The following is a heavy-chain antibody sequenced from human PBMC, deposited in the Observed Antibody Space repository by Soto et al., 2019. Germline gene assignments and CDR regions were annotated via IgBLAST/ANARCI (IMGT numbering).Heavy chain of an antibody. D-gene: IGHD3-22*01. Sequence: GSVKVSFKASGYTFTGYYMHWVRQAPGQGLEWMGWINPNSGGTNYAQKFQGWVTMTRDTSISTAYMELSRLRSDDTAVYYCARNGYYDSSGYYYNYYYGMDVWGQGTTVTVSS. CDR1: GYTFTGYY. CDR2: INPNSGGT. J-gene: IGHJ6*02. V-gene: IGHV1-2*04. CDR3: ARNGYYDSSGYYYNYYYGMDV.